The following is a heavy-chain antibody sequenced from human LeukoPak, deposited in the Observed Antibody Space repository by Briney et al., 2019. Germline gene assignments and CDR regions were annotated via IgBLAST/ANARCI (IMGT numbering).Heavy chain of an antibody. V-gene: IGHV3-74*01. D-gene: IGHD4-23*01. CDR3: ASGYSSDYGGNTY. J-gene: IGHJ4*02. CDR2: INSDGDTT. Sequence: GGSLRLSCAASGVTFSTYWMHWVRHAPGKGLVWVSRINSDGDTTNYADSVKGRFTISRDNAKNTLYLEMNSLRAEDTAVYYCASGYSSDYGGNTYWGQGTLVTVSS. CDR1: GVTFSTYW.